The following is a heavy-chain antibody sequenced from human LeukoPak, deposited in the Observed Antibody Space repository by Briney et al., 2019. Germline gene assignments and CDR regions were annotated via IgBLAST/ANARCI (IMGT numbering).Heavy chain of an antibody. CDR1: GFTFSSYG. CDR3: AKGGPDQVLRYFDWLNGYYYYYMDV. D-gene: IGHD3-9*01. J-gene: IGHJ6*03. Sequence: PWGSLSLSCAASGFTFSSYGMHWVRQAPGKGLEWVAVISYDGSNKYYADSVKGRFTISRDNSKNTLYLQMNSLRAEDTAVYYCAKGGPDQVLRYFDWLNGYYYYYMDVWGKGTTVTVSS. V-gene: IGHV3-30*18. CDR2: ISYDGSNK.